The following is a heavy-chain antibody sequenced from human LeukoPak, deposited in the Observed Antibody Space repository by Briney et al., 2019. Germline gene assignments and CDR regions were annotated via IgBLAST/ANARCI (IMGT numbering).Heavy chain of an antibody. Sequence: PGGSLRLSCAASGLTFSNAWMSWVRQAPGKGLEWVCRIKSKTDGGTTDYAAPVKGRFTTSRADSKNTLYLQMNSLKTEVTAVYYCTTDSSPFDYWGQGTLVTVSS. CDR2: IKSKTDGGTT. D-gene: IGHD6-13*01. CDR1: GLTFSNAW. CDR3: TTDSSPFDY. V-gene: IGHV3-15*01. J-gene: IGHJ4*02.